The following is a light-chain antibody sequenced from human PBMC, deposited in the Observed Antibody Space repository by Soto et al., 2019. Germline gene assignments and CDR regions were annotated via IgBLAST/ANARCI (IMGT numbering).Light chain of an antibody. CDR3: QQYGNSPYT. Sequence: EIVLTQSPGTLSLSPGERATLSCRASQSVSSSFLAWYQQKPGQAPRLRIYGASSRATGIPDRFSGSGSGTDFTLTISRLEPEDLAVYYCQQYGNSPYTFGQGTKLEIK. J-gene: IGKJ2*01. CDR2: GAS. CDR1: QSVSSSF. V-gene: IGKV3-20*01.